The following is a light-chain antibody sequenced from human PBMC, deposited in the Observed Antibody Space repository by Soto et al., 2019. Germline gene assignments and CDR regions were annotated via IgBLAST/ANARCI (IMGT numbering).Light chain of an antibody. V-gene: IGKV3-20*01. J-gene: IGKJ1*01. CDR2: GAS. CDR1: QSVSSSY. CDR3: QQYGSSRRT. Sequence: EIVLTQSPGTLSLSPGERATLSCRASQSVSSSYLAWYQQKPGQAPRLLIYGASSRATGIPDRFSGSGSGIDFTLTSSRLEPEDFAVYYCQQYGSSRRTFGQGTKVEIK.